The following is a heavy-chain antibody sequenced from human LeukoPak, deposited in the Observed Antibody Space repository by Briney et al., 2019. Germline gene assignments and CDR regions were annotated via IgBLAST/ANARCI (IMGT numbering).Heavy chain of an antibody. CDR1: GGSISSSNYY. CDR3: ARRSSSSGNVDY. CDR2: IYTSEST. V-gene: IGHV4-61*02. Sequence: SETLSLTCSVSGGSISSSNYYWSWIRQPAGKGLEWIGRIYTSESTNYNPSLKSRVTISVDTSRNQFSLKLSSVAAADTAVYYCARRSSSSGNVDYWGQGTLVTVSS. D-gene: IGHD6-6*01. J-gene: IGHJ4*02.